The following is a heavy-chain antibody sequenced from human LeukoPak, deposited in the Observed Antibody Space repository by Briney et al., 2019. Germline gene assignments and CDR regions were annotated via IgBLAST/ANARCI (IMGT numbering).Heavy chain of an antibody. V-gene: IGHV3-23*01. CDR3: AKRGSTTYHFDS. J-gene: IGHJ4*02. CDR2: ISGNGVGT. D-gene: IGHD2-2*01. CDR1: GFTFSNFA. Sequence: GGSLRLSCAASGFTFSNFAMRWVRQAPGKGLEWVSSISGNGVGTYYADSVKGRFTISRDNSKNSLNLQMNSLRVEDTAVYYCAKRGSTTYHFDSWGQGTLVIVSS.